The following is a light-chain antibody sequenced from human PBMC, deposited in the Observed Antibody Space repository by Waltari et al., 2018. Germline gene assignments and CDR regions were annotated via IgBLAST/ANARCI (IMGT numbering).Light chain of an antibody. V-gene: IGKV4-1*01. CDR1: QRFLYSSDNRNH. Sequence: DIVMTQSPDSLAVSLGARATINCKSRQRFLYSSDNRNHLAWYHQKPGQPPNLLISWASTRESGVPDRFSGSGSGTDFTLTISSLQAEDVAVYYCQQYYITPLSFGGGTKVEIK. J-gene: IGKJ4*01. CDR2: WAS. CDR3: QQYYITPLS.